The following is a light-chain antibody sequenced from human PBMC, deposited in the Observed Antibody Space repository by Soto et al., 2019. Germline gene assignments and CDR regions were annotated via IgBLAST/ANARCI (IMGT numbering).Light chain of an antibody. J-gene: IGLJ3*02. CDR3: CSYAGGNTGV. Sequence: QSALTQPASVSGSPGQSITISCTGTSSDVGSYNLVSWYQQHPGKAPKLMIHEGSKRPSGVSNRFSGSKSGNTASLTISGLQAEDEADYYCCSYAGGNTGVFGGGTKVTVL. V-gene: IGLV2-23*01. CDR2: EGS. CDR1: SSDVGSYNL.